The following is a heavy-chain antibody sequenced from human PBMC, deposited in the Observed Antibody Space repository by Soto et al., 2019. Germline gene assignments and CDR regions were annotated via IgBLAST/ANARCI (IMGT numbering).Heavy chain of an antibody. V-gene: IGHV4-34*01. CDR2: INPSGST. Sequence: QVQLQQWGAGLLKSSETLSLTCAVYGGSFSGYYWSWIRQPPGKGLEWIGEINPSGSTTYSPSLKIRVTIAIDTIKNQIYLKLSSGTAADEAVYYCVREGIYCVSTTCYGGFFELWGRGTMVTVSS. CDR3: VREGIYCVSTTCYGGFFEL. D-gene: IGHD2-2*01. J-gene: IGHJ2*01. CDR1: GGSFSGYY.